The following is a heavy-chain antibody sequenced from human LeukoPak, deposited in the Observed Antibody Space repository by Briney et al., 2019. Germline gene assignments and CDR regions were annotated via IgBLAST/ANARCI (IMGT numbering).Heavy chain of an antibody. CDR1: GYTFTSYG. CDR2: ISTYNGNT. V-gene: IGHV1-18*01. Sequence: ASVKVSCKASGYTFTSYGISWVRQAPGQGLEWMGWISTYNGNTNYAQKLQGRVTMTTDTSTSTAYMELRSLRSDDTAVYYCARDRSYYDSSGYETYYFDYWGQGTLVTVSS. D-gene: IGHD3-22*01. J-gene: IGHJ4*02. CDR3: ARDRSYYDSSGYETYYFDY.